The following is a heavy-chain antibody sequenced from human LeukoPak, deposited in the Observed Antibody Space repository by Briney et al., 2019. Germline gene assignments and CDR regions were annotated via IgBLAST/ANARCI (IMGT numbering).Heavy chain of an antibody. J-gene: IGHJ3*02. CDR3: AKELLLWFGESSDAFDI. CDR2: ISGSGGST. D-gene: IGHD3-10*01. CDR1: GFTFSSYA. V-gene: IGHV3-23*01. Sequence: GGSLRLSCAAPGFTFSSYAMSWVRQAPGKGLEWVSAISGSGGSTYYADSVKGRFTISRDNSKNTLYLQMNSLRAEDTAVYYCAKELLLWFGESSDAFDIWGQGTMVTVSS.